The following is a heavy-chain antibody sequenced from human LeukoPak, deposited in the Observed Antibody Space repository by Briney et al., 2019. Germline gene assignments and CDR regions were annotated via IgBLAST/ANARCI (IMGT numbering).Heavy chain of an antibody. CDR3: ARGGRGSPRDAFDI. V-gene: IGHV1-24*01. CDR1: GYTLTELS. Sequence: ASVKVSCKVSGYTLTELSMHWVRQAPGKELEWMGGFDPEDGETIYAQKFQGRVTMTEDTSTDTAYMELSSLRSEDTAVYYCARGGRGSPRDAFDIWGQGTMVTVSS. J-gene: IGHJ3*02. CDR2: FDPEDGET. D-gene: IGHD1-26*01.